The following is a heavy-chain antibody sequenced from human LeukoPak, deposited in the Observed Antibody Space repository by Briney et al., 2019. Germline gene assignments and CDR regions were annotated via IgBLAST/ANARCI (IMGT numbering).Heavy chain of an antibody. CDR1: GLTFSRHA. D-gene: IGHD3-22*01. CDR3: ALYFYDSSGYPSFDY. V-gene: IGHV3-48*02. Sequence: QPGGSLRLSCEVSGLTFSRHAMNWVRQAPGKGLEWVSYISSSGSTKYYTDSVKGRFTISRDNAKNSLYLDVNSLRDEDTALYYCALYFYDSSGYPSFDYWGQGTLVTVSS. J-gene: IGHJ4*02. CDR2: ISSSGSTK.